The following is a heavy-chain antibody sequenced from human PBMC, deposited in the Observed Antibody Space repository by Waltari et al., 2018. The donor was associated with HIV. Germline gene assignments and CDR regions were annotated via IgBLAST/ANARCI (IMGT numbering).Heavy chain of an antibody. CDR2: IHASGTT. V-gene: IGHV4-34*01. J-gene: IGHJ4*02. Sequence: QLQIHQWGAGLVKPSETLSLTCSVSGESFTGFYWSFIRQPPGKGLEWIGEIHASGTTNYNPALKSRVTFSLQTSKREFSRNLTSVTAADTAVYFCARRAGYSYGSQRLDTWGQGTLVSVAA. CDR3: ARRAGYSYGSQRLDT. D-gene: IGHD5-18*01. CDR1: GESFTGFY.